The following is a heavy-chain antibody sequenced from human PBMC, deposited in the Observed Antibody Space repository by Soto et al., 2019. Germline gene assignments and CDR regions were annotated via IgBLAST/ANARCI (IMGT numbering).Heavy chain of an antibody. J-gene: IGHJ4*02. D-gene: IGHD3-16*01. Sequence: SETLSLTCAVYGGSFSGYYWSWIRQPPGKGLESIGEINHSGSTNYNPALKSPVTISVDTSKKQFSLKLSSVTAAATAVYYCARALFGQRYYFDYWGQGTLVNVSS. CDR1: GGSFSGYY. CDR3: ARALFGQRYYFDY. CDR2: INHSGST. V-gene: IGHV4-34*01.